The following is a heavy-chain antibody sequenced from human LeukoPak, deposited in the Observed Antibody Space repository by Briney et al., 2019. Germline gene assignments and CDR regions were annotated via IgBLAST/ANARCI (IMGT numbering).Heavy chain of an antibody. J-gene: IGHJ1*01. CDR3: AKDRAEYFQH. V-gene: IGHV3-43*02. Sequence: GGSLRLSCAASGFTFDDYAMHWVRQAPGKGLEWVSLISGDGGSTYYADSVKGRFTISRDNSKNSLYLQMNSLRTEDTALYYYAKDRAEYFQHWGQGTLVTVSS. CDR1: GFTFDDYA. CDR2: ISGDGGST.